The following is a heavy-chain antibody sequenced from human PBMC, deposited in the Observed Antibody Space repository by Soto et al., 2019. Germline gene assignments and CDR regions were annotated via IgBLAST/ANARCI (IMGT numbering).Heavy chain of an antibody. CDR2: IYYSGST. CDR1: GGSISSRGYY. V-gene: IGHV4-39*01. CDR3: ATSNWFDP. Sequence: QLQLQESGPGLVKPSETLSLTCTVSGGSISSRGYYWGWIRQPPGKGLEWIGTIYYSGSTYYNPSLKSRVTIPLDTSKNQFSLKLRSVPAAATAVYYCATSNWFDPWGQGTLVTVSS. J-gene: IGHJ5*02.